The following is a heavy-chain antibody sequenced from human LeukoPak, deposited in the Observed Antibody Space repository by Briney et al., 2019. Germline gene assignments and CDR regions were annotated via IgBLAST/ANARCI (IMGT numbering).Heavy chain of an antibody. V-gene: IGHV3-23*01. J-gene: IGHJ4*02. CDR1: GFTFDDYA. Sequence: GGSLRLSCAASGFTFDDYAMHWVRQAPGKGLEWASAISGSGGSTYYADSVKGRFTISRDNSKNTLYLQMNSLRAEDTAVYYCAKDQGLQPYYFDYWGQGTLVTVSS. D-gene: IGHD6-13*01. CDR3: AKDQGLQPYYFDY. CDR2: ISGSGGST.